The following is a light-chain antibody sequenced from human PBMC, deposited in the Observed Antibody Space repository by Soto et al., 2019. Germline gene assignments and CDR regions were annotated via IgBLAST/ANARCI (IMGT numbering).Light chain of an antibody. V-gene: IGKV1-39*01. Sequence: DIQMTQAPSSLPASVGDRVTITCRASQTIGNYLNWYQQRPGKAPNLLISAASTLQSGVPSRFSGSGSGTDFTLTITSLQPEDFANYYCQQSYNTPRTFGQGTKVEIK. J-gene: IGKJ1*01. CDR2: AAS. CDR1: QTIGNY. CDR3: QQSYNTPRT.